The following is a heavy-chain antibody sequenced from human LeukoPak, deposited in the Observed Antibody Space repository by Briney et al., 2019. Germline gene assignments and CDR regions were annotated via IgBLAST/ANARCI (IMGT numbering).Heavy chain of an antibody. V-gene: IGHV4-31*03. CDR2: IHPSGML. CDR1: GASFNSDDQY. Sequence: NPSETLSLTCTVSGASFNSDDQYWNWIRQSPGKGLEWIGSIHPSGMLYNNPSLESRVTMSRDTSKNQFSLNLNSVTAADTAVYFCSRGLDSRKLGYWGQGVLVTVSS. D-gene: IGHD3-22*01. CDR3: SRGLDSRKLGY. J-gene: IGHJ4*02.